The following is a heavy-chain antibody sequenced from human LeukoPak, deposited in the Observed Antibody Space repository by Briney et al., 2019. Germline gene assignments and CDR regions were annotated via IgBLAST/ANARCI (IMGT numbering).Heavy chain of an antibody. CDR2: INSDGSST. Sequence: GGSLRLSCAASGFTFSSYWMHWVRQAPGKGLVWVSRINSDGSSTSYADSVKGRFTISRDNAKNTLYLQMNSLRAEDMAIYYCAKDRGSWYLGTRLDYWGQGTLVTVSS. CDR1: GFTFSSYW. D-gene: IGHD6-13*01. V-gene: IGHV3-74*01. CDR3: AKDRGSWYLGTRLDY. J-gene: IGHJ4*02.